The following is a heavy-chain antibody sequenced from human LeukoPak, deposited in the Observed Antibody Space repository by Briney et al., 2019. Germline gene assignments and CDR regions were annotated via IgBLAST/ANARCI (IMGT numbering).Heavy chain of an antibody. CDR3: ARGIAAAEGVDY. CDR1: GFTFSSYA. Sequence: GGSLRLSCAASGFTFSSYAMHWVRQAPGKGLEWVAVISYDGSNKYYADSVKGRFTISRDNSKNTLYLQMNSLRAEDTAVYYCARGIAAAEGVDYWGQGTLVTVSS. CDR2: ISYDGSNK. J-gene: IGHJ4*02. D-gene: IGHD6-13*01. V-gene: IGHV3-30*04.